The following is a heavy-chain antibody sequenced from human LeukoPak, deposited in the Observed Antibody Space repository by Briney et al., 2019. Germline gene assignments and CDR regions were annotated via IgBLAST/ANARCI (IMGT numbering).Heavy chain of an antibody. CDR2: IHHSGAT. V-gene: IGHV4-4*07. CDR3: ARDKGVEHVRGVYFDS. CDR1: GDSINTYY. D-gene: IGHD1/OR15-1a*01. J-gene: IGHJ4*02. Sequence: SETLSLTCTVSGDSINTYYWDWIRQPAGKGLEWIGRIHHSGATNYNPSLESRVTMSVDTSKNQFSLMLTSVTAADTAVYYCARDKGVEHVRGVYFDSWGQGTLVIVSS.